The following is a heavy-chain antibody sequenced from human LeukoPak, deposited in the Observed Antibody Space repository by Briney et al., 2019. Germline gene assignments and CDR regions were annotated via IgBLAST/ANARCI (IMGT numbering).Heavy chain of an antibody. Sequence: GGSLRLSCAASGFTFSSYSMNWVRQAPGKGLEWVSSISSSSSYICYADSVKGRFTISRDNAKNSLYLQMNSLRAEDTAVYYCARWRIVNYYYGMDVWGQGTTVTVSS. CDR2: ISSSSSYI. CDR3: ARWRIVNYYYGMDV. V-gene: IGHV3-21*01. D-gene: IGHD1-26*01. CDR1: GFTFSSYS. J-gene: IGHJ6*02.